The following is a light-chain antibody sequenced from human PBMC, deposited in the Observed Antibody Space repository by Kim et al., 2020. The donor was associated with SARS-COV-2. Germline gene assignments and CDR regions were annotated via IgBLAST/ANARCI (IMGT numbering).Light chain of an antibody. Sequence: EILMTQSPATLSVSPGERATLSCRASQSVDNDLAWYQQKLGQAPRLLIYHTSTRATGIPARFSGSGSGTDFTLTISSLQSEDLAVYYCQQYNDWSYTFGQGTKLEI. CDR3: QQYNDWSYT. J-gene: IGKJ2*01. V-gene: IGKV3-15*01. CDR1: QSVDND. CDR2: HTS.